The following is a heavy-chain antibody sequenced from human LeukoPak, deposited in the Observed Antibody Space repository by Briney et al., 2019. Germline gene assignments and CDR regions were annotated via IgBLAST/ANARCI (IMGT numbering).Heavy chain of an antibody. CDR3: ARDGYGYNYMDV. V-gene: IGHV3-53*01. J-gene: IGHJ6*03. CDR1: GFTVSSNF. Sequence: GGSLRLSCAASGFTVSSNFMSWGRQAPGKGLAWVSVIYSGGTTYYADSVKGRFTISRDISKNTLHLQMNSLRAEDTAVYYCARDGYGYNYMDVWGRGTTVTVSS. CDR2: IYSGGTT. D-gene: IGHD5-12*01.